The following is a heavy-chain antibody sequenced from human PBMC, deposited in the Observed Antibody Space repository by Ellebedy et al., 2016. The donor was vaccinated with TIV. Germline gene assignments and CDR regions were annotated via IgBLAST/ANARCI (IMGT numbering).Heavy chain of an antibody. J-gene: IGHJ4*02. Sequence: PGGSLRLSCAVSGFTFSDHYMDWVRLAPGKGPEWVGRSRNKAKSYTTDYAASVKDRFTISRDDSKNSLYLQMNSLKTEDTAIYYCARDTTSDYWGQGALVTVSS. CDR1: GFTFSDHY. V-gene: IGHV3-72*01. CDR2: SRNKAKSYTT. CDR3: ARDTTSDY. D-gene: IGHD1-1*01.